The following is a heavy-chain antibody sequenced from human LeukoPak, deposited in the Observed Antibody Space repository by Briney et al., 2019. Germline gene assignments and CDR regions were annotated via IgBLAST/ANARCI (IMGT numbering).Heavy chain of an antibody. CDR1: GGSISSSY. J-gene: IGHJ2*01. CDR2: VYYSGST. V-gene: IGHV4-59*12. Sequence: SETLSLTCTVSGGSISSSYWTWIRQPPGKGLEWIGYVYYSGSTNYNPSLKSRVTMSVDKSKDQFSLKLSSVTAADTAVYYCARADYYDSSGYYGVYWYFDLWGRGTLVTVSS. D-gene: IGHD3-22*01. CDR3: ARADYYDSSGYYGVYWYFDL.